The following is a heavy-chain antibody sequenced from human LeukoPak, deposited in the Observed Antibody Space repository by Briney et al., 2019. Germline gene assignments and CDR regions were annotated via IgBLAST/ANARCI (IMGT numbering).Heavy chain of an antibody. CDR1: GGSISSYY. CDR3: ARGYYDSSGPPFDY. V-gene: IGHV4-4*07. CDR2: IYTSGST. D-gene: IGHD3-22*01. Sequence: SETLSLTCTVSGGSISSYYWSWIRQPAGKGLEWIGRIYTSGSTNYNPSLKSRVTISVDTSKNQFSLKLSSVTAADTAVYYCARGYYDSSGPPFDYWGQGTLVTVSS. J-gene: IGHJ4*02.